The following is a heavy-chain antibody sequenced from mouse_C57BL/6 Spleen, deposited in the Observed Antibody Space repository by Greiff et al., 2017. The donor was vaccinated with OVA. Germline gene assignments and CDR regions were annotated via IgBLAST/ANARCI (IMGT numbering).Heavy chain of an antibody. J-gene: IGHJ3*01. CDR2: IDPSDSYT. Sequence: QVQLQQPGAELVRPGTSVKLSCKASGYTFTSYWMHWVKQRPGQGLEWIGVIDPSDSYTNYNQKFKGKATLTVDKSSSTAYMQLSSLTSEDSAVYYCAREGYYYGSSLFAYWGQGTLVTVSA. D-gene: IGHD1-1*01. CDR3: AREGYYYGSSLFAY. V-gene: IGHV1-59*01. CDR1: GYTFTSYW.